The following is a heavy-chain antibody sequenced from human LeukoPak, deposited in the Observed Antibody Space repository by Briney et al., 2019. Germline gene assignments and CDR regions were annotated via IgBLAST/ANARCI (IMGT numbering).Heavy chain of an antibody. J-gene: IGHJ3*02. CDR1: GFTFSSYG. D-gene: IGHD6-13*01. Sequence: PGGSLRLSCAGSGFTFSSYGMHWVRQAPGKGLEWVAFIRYDGSNKYYADSVKGRFTISRDNSKNTLYLQMGSLRAEDMAVYYCASSVRSSWDVPNDAFDIWGQGTMVTVSS. CDR2: IRYDGSNK. V-gene: IGHV3-30*02. CDR3: ASSVRSSWDVPNDAFDI.